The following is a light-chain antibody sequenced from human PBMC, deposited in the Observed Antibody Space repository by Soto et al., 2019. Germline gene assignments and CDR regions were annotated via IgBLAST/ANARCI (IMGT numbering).Light chain of an antibody. CDR2: TSG. Sequence: IQMTQSPSSLFASVGDRVTITCRASQRITTYLNWYQQKPGEAPKLLISTSGTLQRGVPSRFSGSGSGTDFTLTITALRPEDFAPYFCQQTYSTPYTFGQGTKLEIK. V-gene: IGKV1-39*01. CDR1: QRITTY. CDR3: QQTYSTPYT. J-gene: IGKJ2*01.